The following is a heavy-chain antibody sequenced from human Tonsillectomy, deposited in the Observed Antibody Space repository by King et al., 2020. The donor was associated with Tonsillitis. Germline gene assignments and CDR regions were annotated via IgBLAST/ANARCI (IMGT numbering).Heavy chain of an antibody. J-gene: IGHJ3*02. CDR3: ARDAQWLFPTQDAFDI. D-gene: IGHD3-22*01. CDR1: GYTFISYG. Sequence: VQLVESGAEVKKPGASVKVSCKTSGYTFISYGISWVRQAPGQGLEWMGWISAYKGNTNYAQKFQGGVAMTTDTLTRTAYMELRSLRSDDTAVDYCARDAQWLFPTQDAFDIWGQGTMVTVSS. V-gene: IGHV1-18*04. CDR2: ISAYKGNT.